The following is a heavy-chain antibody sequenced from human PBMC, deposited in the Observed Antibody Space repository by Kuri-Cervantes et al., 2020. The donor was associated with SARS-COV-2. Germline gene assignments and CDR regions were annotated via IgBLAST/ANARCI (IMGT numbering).Heavy chain of an antibody. CDR2: ISGSGGST. Sequence: GGSLRLSCAASGFTFSSYAMSWVRQAPGKGLEWVSAISGSGGSTYYADSVKGRFTISRDNSKNTLYLQMNSLRAEDAAVYYCARAKQQLPSDYWGQGTLVTVSS. CDR3: ARAKQQLPSDY. J-gene: IGHJ4*02. D-gene: IGHD6-13*01. CDR1: GFTFSSYA. V-gene: IGHV3-23*01.